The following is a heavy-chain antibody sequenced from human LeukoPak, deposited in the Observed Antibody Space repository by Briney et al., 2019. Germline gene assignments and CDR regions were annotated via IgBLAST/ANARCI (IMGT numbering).Heavy chain of an antibody. D-gene: IGHD5-18*01. CDR3: ARGGKLEPTAMAS. CDR1: GFTFSIYA. CDR2: ISGSPDST. V-gene: IGHV3-23*01. Sequence: GGSLRLSCAASGFTFSIYAMSWVRQAPGKGLEWVSSISGSPDSTYYADSVKGRFTISRDNAKNMLYLQINSLRVEDTAIYYCARGGKLEPTAMASWGQGSPVVVAS. J-gene: IGHJ5*02.